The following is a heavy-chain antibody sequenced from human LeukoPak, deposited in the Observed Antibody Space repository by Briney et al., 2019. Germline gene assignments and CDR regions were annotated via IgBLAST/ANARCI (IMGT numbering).Heavy chain of an antibody. CDR1: GFSFSTYA. CDR2: ISSNGGST. Sequence: PGGSLRLSCAASGFSFSTYAMHWVRQGPGKGLEYISSISSNGGSTYYADSVKGRFTISRDNSKNTLYLQMNSLRVEDTAVYYCALGLVTDYWGQGTLVTVSS. J-gene: IGHJ4*02. V-gene: IGHV3-64*02. D-gene: IGHD3-9*01. CDR3: ALGLVTDY.